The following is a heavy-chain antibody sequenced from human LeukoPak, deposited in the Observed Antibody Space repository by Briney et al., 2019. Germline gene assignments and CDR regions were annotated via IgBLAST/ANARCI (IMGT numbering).Heavy chain of an antibody. J-gene: IGHJ5*02. Sequence: GGSLRLSCAASGFTFSSYGMHWVRQAPGKGLERVAVISYDGSNKYYADSVKGRFTISRDNSKNTLYLQMNSLRAEDTAVYYCAKDAAEYYYDSSDYLNWFDPWGQGTLVTVSS. CDR3: AKDAAEYYYDSSDYLNWFDP. V-gene: IGHV3-30*18. CDR2: ISYDGSNK. D-gene: IGHD3-22*01. CDR1: GFTFSSYG.